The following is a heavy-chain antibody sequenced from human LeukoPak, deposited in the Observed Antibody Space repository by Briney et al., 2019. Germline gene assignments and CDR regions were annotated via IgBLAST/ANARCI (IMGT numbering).Heavy chain of an antibody. V-gene: IGHV5-51*01. CDR3: ARSIAAAGNTFDY. J-gene: IGHJ4*02. Sequence: PGESLKISCKGSGYSFTSYWIGWVRQMPGKGLEWMGIIFPGDSDTRYSPSFQGQVTISADKSISTAYLQWSSLKASDTAMYYCARSIAAAGNTFDYWGQGTLVTVSS. CDR1: GYSFTSYW. CDR2: IFPGDSDT. D-gene: IGHD6-13*01.